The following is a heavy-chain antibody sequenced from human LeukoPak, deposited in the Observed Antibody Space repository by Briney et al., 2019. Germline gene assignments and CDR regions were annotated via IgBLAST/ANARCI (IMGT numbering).Heavy chain of an antibody. CDR3: ARDLYGGNSHFDY. V-gene: IGHV4-34*01. J-gene: IGHJ4*02. CDR2: MNHSGST. CDR1: GGSFSGYY. D-gene: IGHD4-23*01. Sequence: PSETLSLTCAVYGGSFSGYYWSWIRQPPGKGLEWIGEMNHSGSTNYNPSLKSRVTISVDTSKNQFSLKLSSVTAADTAVYYCARDLYGGNSHFDYWGQGTLVTVSS.